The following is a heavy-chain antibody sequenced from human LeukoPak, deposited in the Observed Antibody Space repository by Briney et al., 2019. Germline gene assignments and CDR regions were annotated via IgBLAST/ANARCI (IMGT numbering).Heavy chain of an antibody. J-gene: IGHJ4*02. Sequence: ASVTVSCKVSGYTLTELSMHWVRQAPGKGLEWMGGFDPEDGETIYAQKFQGRVTMTEDTSTDTAYMELSSLRSEDTAVYYCATAPGYSSSWPPYADYWGQGTLVTVSS. CDR1: GYTLTELS. CDR2: FDPEDGET. V-gene: IGHV1-24*01. CDR3: ATAPGYSSSWPPYADY. D-gene: IGHD6-13*01.